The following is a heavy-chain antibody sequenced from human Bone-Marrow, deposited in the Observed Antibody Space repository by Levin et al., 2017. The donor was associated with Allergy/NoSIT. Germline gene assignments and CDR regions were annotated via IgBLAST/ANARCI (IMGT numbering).Heavy chain of an antibody. CDR2: ISAYDGDT. D-gene: IGHD6-13*01. CDR1: GSTFASHG. J-gene: IGHJ4*02. CDR3: ARDTVAAGGLFDY. Sequence: GGSLRLSCKASGSTFASHGFSWVRQAPGQGLEWVGWISAYDGDTSYAQRLQGRVTMTTDTSTSTAYMELRSLSSDDTAMYYCARDTVAAGGLFDYWGQGTLVTVSS. V-gene: IGHV1-18*01.